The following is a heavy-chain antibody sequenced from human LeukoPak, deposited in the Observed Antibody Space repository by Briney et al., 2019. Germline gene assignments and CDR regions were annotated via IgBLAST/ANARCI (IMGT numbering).Heavy chain of an antibody. D-gene: IGHD4-11*01. J-gene: IGHJ1*01. CDR1: GYTFTGHF. V-gene: IGHV1-2*02. CDR2: IDPNNGDT. CDR3: AREYSASEH. Sequence: GASVKVSCRASGYTFTGHFLHWVRLAPGQGLEWMAWIDPNNGDTHYAQNFQGRITVTRDTPISTVYMELSRLTSDDTAVYYCAREYSASEHWGQGTLVTVSS.